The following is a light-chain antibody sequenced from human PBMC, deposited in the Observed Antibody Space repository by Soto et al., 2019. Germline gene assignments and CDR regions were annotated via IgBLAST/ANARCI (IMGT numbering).Light chain of an antibody. CDR1: QSVSSY. CDR3: QQYGISPRT. CDR2: GAS. J-gene: IGKJ5*01. V-gene: IGKV3-20*01. Sequence: IVLTQSPATLSLSPWERATLSCRASQSVSSYLAWYQQKPGQAPRLLIYGASSRATGIPDRFSGSGSGTDFTLTISRLEPEDFAVYYCQQYGISPRTFGQGTRLEIK.